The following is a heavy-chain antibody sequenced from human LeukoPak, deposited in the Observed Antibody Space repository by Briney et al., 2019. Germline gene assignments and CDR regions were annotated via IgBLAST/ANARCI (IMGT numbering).Heavy chain of an antibody. Sequence: GGSLRLSCAASGFIFRNYAMSWVRQAPGKGLEWVSAITGSGDTTYYADSVKGRFTISRDNSKNTLYVEMNTLRAEDTAVYYCAKWGDDDKLTGYYVSDIWGQGTLVTVSS. CDR2: ITGSGDTT. D-gene: IGHD3-9*01. J-gene: IGHJ4*02. CDR1: GFIFRNYA. V-gene: IGHV3-23*01. CDR3: AKWGDDDKLTGYYVSDI.